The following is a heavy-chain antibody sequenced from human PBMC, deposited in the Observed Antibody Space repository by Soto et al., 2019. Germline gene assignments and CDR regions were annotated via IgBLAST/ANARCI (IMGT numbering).Heavy chain of an antibody. Sequence: GGSLRLSCAASGFTFSSYDMHWVRQATGKGLEWVSAIGTAGDTYYPGSVKGRFTISRENAKNSLYLQMNSLRAGDTAVYYCARGAVEAAAGNWWGYYYYYMDVWGKGTTVTVSS. J-gene: IGHJ6*03. CDR3: ARGAVEAAAGNWWGYYYYYMDV. D-gene: IGHD6-13*01. CDR2: IGTAGDT. CDR1: GFTFSSYD. V-gene: IGHV3-13*01.